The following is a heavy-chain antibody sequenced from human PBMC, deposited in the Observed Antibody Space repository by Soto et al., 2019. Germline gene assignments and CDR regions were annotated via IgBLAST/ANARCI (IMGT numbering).Heavy chain of an antibody. V-gene: IGHV5-10-1*01. CDR2: IDPSDSQT. CDR3: ARQIYDSDTGPNFQYYFDS. D-gene: IGHD3-22*01. CDR1: GYSFAGYW. Sequence: HXDSLTISCKGSGYSFAGYWITWVRQKPGKGLEWMGRIDPSDSQTYYSPSFRGHVTISATKSITTVFLQWSSLRASDTAMYYCARQIYDSDTGPNFQYYFDSWGQGTPVTVSS. J-gene: IGHJ4*02.